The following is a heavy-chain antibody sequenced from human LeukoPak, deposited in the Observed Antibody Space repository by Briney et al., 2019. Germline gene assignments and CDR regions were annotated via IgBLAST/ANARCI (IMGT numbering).Heavy chain of an antibody. J-gene: IGHJ3*02. CDR2: ISYDGSNK. CDR1: GFTFSSYA. Sequence: PGRSLRLSCAASGFTFSSYAMHWVRQAPGKGLEWVAVISYDGSNKYYADSAKGRFTISRDNSKNTLYLQMNSLRAEDTAVYYCAKLGAVAGTGDAFDIWGQGTMVTVSS. D-gene: IGHD6-19*01. V-gene: IGHV3-30*18. CDR3: AKLGAVAGTGDAFDI.